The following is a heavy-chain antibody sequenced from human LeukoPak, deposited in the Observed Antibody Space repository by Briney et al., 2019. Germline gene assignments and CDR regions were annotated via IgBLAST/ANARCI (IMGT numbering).Heavy chain of an antibody. D-gene: IGHD2-2*01. CDR3: TTVFQPLAYCSSTDCYPNY. CDR1: GFPFTNAW. J-gene: IGHJ4*02. V-gene: IGHV3-15*01. CDR2: IKSKTDGGTT. Sequence: PGGSLRVSCAASGFPFTNAWMTWVRQAPGKGLEWVGRIKSKTDGGTTDYAAPVKGRFTISRDDSKNTLYLQMNSLKTEDTAVYYRTTVFQPLAYCSSTDCYPNYWGQGTLVTVSS.